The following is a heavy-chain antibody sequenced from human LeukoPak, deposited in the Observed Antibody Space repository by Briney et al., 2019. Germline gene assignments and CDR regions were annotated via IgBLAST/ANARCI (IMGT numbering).Heavy chain of an antibody. D-gene: IGHD1-26*01. CDR2: ISYDGSNK. J-gene: IGHJ4*02. V-gene: IGHV3-30*18. CDR3: AKSGPYSGSYHDY. CDR1: GFTFSSYG. Sequence: GGSVRLSCAASGFTFSSYGMHWVRQAPGKGLEWVAVISYDGSNKYYADSVKGRFTISRDNSKNTLYLQMNSLRAEDTAVYYCAKSGPYSGSYHDYWGQGSLVGVSS.